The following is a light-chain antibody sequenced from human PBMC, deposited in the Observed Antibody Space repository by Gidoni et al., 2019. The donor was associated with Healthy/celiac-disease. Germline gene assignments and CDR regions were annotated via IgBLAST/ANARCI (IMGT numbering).Light chain of an antibody. CDR3: QQYYSYPLT. J-gene: IGKJ2*01. Sequence: AIRLTQSPSSFSASTGDRVTITCRASQGISSYLAWYQQKPGKAPKLLIYAASTLQSGVPSRFSGSGSGTDFTLTLSCLQSEDFATYYCQQYYSYPLTFXQXTKLEIK. V-gene: IGKV1-8*01. CDR2: AAS. CDR1: QGISSY.